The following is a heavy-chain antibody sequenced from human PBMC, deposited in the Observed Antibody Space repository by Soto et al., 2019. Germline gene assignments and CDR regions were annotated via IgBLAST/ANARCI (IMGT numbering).Heavy chain of an antibody. J-gene: IGHJ4*02. CDR3: ARDPHEGVYDY. Sequence: QVQLVQSGAEVKKPGASVKVSCKASGYTFTGYYLHWIRQAPGQGLEWMGWMRPNSGGANYAQKFQGRVSMTRDTSISTFYMELSRLRSDDTAVYYCARDPHEGVYDYWGQRTRVTVSS. CDR1: GYTFTGYY. D-gene: IGHD3-16*01. CDR2: MRPNSGGA. V-gene: IGHV1-2*02.